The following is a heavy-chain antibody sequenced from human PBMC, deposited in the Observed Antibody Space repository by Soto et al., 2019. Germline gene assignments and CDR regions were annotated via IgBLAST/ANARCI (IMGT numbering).Heavy chain of an antibody. V-gene: IGHV2-5*02. Sequence: SGPTLVHPTQTLTLNCAFSGFSLSTTGEGVGWFRHHQGKEKEWLALIYWDDDVRYSPSLRNRLTITKDTSEKQVVLTMTNIDPVYTATYYCVHRTVSNGAWFEPWGQGILVXVS. D-gene: IGHD4-4*01. CDR3: VHRTVSNGAWFEP. J-gene: IGHJ5*02. CDR1: GFSLSTTGEG. CDR2: IYWDDDV.